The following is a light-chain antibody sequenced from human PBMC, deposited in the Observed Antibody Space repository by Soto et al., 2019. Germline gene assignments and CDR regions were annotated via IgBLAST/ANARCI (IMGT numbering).Light chain of an antibody. CDR2: LNSDGSH. J-gene: IGLJ2*01. CDR3: QTWGADPVV. V-gene: IGLV4-69*01. Sequence: QPVLTQSPSASAPLGASVKLTCTLSSGHSSYAIAWHQQQPEKGPRYLMKLNSDGSHSKGDGIPDRFSGSSSGAERYLTISGLQSEDEADYYCQTWGADPVVFGGGTQLPVL. CDR1: SGHSSYA.